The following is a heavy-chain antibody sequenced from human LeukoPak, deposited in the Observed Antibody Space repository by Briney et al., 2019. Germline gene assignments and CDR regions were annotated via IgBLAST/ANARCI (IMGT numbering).Heavy chain of an antibody. J-gene: IGHJ4*02. Sequence: GGSLRLSCTASGLTFSTYWVHWVRQAPGKGLEWVGRVRSRPHSYTTDYAASVKGRFTISRDDSKNSLYLQMSSLKTEDTAVYYCTRVRHGDYFDPWGQGTLVTVSS. CDR1: GLTFSTYW. D-gene: IGHD4-17*01. CDR3: TRVRHGDYFDP. V-gene: IGHV3-72*01. CDR2: VRSRPHSYTT.